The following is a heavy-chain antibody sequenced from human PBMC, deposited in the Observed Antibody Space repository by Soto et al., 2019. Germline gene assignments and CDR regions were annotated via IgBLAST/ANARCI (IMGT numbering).Heavy chain of an antibody. J-gene: IGHJ6*03. CDR2: INHSGST. CDR1: GGSFSGYY. CDR3: ARGSRTYYMDV. Sequence: PSDTLSLPWAFYGGSFSGYYWSLIRQPPGKGLEWIGEINHSGSTNYNPSLKSRVTISVDTSKNQFSLKLSSVTAADTAVYYCARGSRTYYMDVWGKGTTVTVSS. V-gene: IGHV4-34*01.